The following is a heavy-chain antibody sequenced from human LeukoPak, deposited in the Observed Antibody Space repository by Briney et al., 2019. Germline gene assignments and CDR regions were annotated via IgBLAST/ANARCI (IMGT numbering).Heavy chain of an antibody. CDR1: GYTFTDYN. CDR2: INPYSGVT. J-gene: IGHJ4*02. CDR3: ARGGCSSTSCYAYDY. V-gene: IGHV1-2*02. D-gene: IGHD2-2*01. Sequence: ASVKVSCKASGYTFTDYNMHWVRQAPGQGLEWMGWINPYSGVTNYAQKFQARVTMTGDTSIRTAYMELSSLESEDTAVYYCARGGCSSTSCYAYDYWGQGTLVTVSS.